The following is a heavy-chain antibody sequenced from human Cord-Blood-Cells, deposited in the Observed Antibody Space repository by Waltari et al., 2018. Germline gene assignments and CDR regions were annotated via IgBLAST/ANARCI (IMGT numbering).Heavy chain of an antibody. CDR1: GFTFSSYA. J-gene: IGHJ4*02. CDR3: ARDVTTVTFDY. CDR2: ISDDGSNK. V-gene: IGHV3-30-3*01. Sequence: QVQLVESGGGVVQPGRSLRLSCAASGFTFSSYALHWVRQAPGKGLEWVAVISDDGSNKYYADSVKGRFTISRDNSKNTLYLQMNSLRAGDTAVYYCARDVTTVTFDYWGQGTLVTVSS. D-gene: IGHD4-17*01.